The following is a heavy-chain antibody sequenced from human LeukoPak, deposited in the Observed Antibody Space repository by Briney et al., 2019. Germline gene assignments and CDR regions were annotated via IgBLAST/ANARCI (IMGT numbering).Heavy chain of an antibody. Sequence: GGSLRLSCAASGFTFSSYSMNWVRQAPGKGLEWVSSISSSSSYIYYADSVKGRFTISRDNAKNSLYLQMNSLRAEDTAVYYCARGVGGGLVTHPLDYWGQGTLVTVSS. D-gene: IGHD3/OR15-3a*01. V-gene: IGHV3-21*01. CDR2: ISSSSSYI. CDR1: GFTFSSYS. J-gene: IGHJ4*02. CDR3: ARGVGGGLVTHPLDY.